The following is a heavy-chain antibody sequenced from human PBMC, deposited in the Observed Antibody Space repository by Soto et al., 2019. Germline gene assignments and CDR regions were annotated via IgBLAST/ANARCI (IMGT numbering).Heavy chain of an antibody. CDR2: IWHDGMNK. CDR1: GFTFSSYG. V-gene: IGHV3-33*01. CDR3: ARDRGSDDPIDY. Sequence: QVQLVESGGGVVQPERSLTLSCAASGFTFSSYGMHWVRQAPGKGLEWVAVIWHDGMNKYYADSVRGRFPISRYNSKNTLYLQMNSLRAEDTAVYYWARDRGSDDPIDYWGQGTLVTVSS. D-gene: IGHD3-10*01. J-gene: IGHJ4*02.